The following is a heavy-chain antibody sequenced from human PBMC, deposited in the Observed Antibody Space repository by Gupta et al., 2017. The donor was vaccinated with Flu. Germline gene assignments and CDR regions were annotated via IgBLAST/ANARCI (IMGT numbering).Heavy chain of an antibody. V-gene: IGHV3-49*02. J-gene: IGHJ4*02. CDR2: IRSKGYGGTT. CDR3: ARRRGGSCSSSSCSYFDY. Sequence: QAPGKGLEWVSFIRSKGYGGTTEYAASVKDRYTISRDDSKNIAYLQMNSLKTEDTAVYYCARRRGGSCSSSSCSYFDYWGQGTLVTVSS. D-gene: IGHD2-2*01.